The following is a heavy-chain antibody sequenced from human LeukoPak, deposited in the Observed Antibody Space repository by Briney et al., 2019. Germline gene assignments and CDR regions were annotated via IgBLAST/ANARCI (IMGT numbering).Heavy chain of an antibody. V-gene: IGHV3-23*01. CDR3: TSSSGVHCSSTSCYLNY. CDR1: GFAFSSYA. Sequence: GGSLRLSCAASGFAFSSYAMSWVRQAPGKGLEWVSAISGSGGSTYYADSVKGRLTISRDNSKNTLYLQMNSLRAEDTAVYYCTSSSGVHCSSTSCYLNYCGQGTPVTVSS. D-gene: IGHD2-2*01. CDR2: ISGSGGST. J-gene: IGHJ4*02.